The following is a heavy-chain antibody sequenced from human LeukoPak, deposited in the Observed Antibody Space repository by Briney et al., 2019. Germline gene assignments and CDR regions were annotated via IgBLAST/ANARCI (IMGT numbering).Heavy chain of an antibody. V-gene: IGHV3-7*01. CDR3: ARSRSAGY. J-gene: IGHJ4*02. CDR1: GFTFSSYW. Sequence: QAGGSLRLSCAAPGFTFSSYWMSWVRQAPGKGLEWVANIKRDGSEKYYVDSVKGRFTISRDNAKNSLYLQMDSLRAEDTAVYYCARSRSAGYWGQGTLVTVSS. CDR2: IKRDGSEK.